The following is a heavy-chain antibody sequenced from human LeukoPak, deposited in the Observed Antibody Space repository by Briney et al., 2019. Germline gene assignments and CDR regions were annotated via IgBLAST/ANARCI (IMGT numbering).Heavy chain of an antibody. Sequence: ASVKVSCKASGHTFTSYGISWVRQAPGQGLEWMGWISAYNGNTNYAQTLQGRVTMTTDTSTSTAYMELRSLRSDDTAVYYCARDLRYCSSTSCYPSDYWGQGTLVTVSS. CDR2: ISAYNGNT. CDR1: GHTFTSYG. CDR3: ARDLRYCSSTSCYPSDY. V-gene: IGHV1-18*01. J-gene: IGHJ4*02. D-gene: IGHD2-2*01.